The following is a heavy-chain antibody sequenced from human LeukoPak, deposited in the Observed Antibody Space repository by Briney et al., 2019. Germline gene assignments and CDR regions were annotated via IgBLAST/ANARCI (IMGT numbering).Heavy chain of an antibody. CDR1: GGTFSSYA. Sequence: GASVKVSCKASGGTFSSYAISWVRQAPGQGLEWMGGIIPIFGTANYAQKFQGRVTITTDESTSTAYMELSSLRSEDTAVYYWAGASGAMGATHAFDIWGQGTMVTVSS. CDR3: AGASGAMGATHAFDI. J-gene: IGHJ3*02. D-gene: IGHD1-26*01. V-gene: IGHV1-69*05. CDR2: IIPIFGTA.